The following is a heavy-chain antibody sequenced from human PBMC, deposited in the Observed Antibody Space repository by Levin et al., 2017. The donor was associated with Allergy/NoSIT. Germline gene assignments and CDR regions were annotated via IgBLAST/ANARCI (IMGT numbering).Heavy chain of an antibody. V-gene: IGHV4-4*07. CDR2: IYSSGST. CDR3: ARVMCCAGGSCTADGVEG. Sequence: PGGSLRLSCTVSGVSISNYYWSWIRQAAGKGLEWLGRIYSSGSTDYNPSRKSRVTMSVDTSKNQFSLKLTSVTAADTAVYDGARVMCCAGGSCTADGVEGWGQGTTGAVSS. J-gene: IGHJ6*02. CDR1: GVSISNYY. D-gene: IGHD2-15*01.